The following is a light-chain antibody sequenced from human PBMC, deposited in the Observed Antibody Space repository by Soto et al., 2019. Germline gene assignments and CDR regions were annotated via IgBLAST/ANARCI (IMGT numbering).Light chain of an antibody. CDR2: GNT. J-gene: IGLJ1*01. Sequence: QSVLTQPPSVSGAPGQTVAISCTGTSSNIGPGFDVHWYQQLPGTAPKLVLYGNTIRPSGVPDRFSGSKSGSSASLVITGLRAEDEADYYCQSYDSSLTGSVFGTGTKVTVL. CDR3: QSYDSSLTGSV. CDR1: SSNIGPGFD. V-gene: IGLV1-40*01.